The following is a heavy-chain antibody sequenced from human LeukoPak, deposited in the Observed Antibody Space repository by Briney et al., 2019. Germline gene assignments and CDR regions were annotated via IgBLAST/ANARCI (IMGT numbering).Heavy chain of an antibody. CDR1: GYTFTRHY. CDR3: ARTDETAPAEDFQH. D-gene: IGHD2-21*02. V-gene: IGHV1-46*01. Sequence: ASVKVSCKASGYTFTRHYIHWVRQAPGQGLEWMGVINPGGTDSAYAQRFRGRLTLAKDTSATTVYMELSSLTSEDTAVYYCARTDETAPAEDFQHWGQGTLVTVSS. J-gene: IGHJ1*01. CDR2: INPGGTDS.